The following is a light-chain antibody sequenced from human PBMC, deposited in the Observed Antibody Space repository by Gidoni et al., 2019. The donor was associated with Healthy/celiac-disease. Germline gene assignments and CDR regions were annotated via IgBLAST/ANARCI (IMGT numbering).Light chain of an antibody. CDR1: SLRSYY. V-gene: IGLV3-19*01. J-gene: IGLJ2*01. Sequence: SSELTQDPAVSVALGQTVRITCQGDSLRSYYASWYQQKPGQPPVLVIYGKNNRPSGIPDRFSGSSSGNTASLTITGAQAEDEAYYYCNSRDSSGNHLVFGGGTKLTVL. CDR2: GKN. CDR3: NSRDSSGNHLV.